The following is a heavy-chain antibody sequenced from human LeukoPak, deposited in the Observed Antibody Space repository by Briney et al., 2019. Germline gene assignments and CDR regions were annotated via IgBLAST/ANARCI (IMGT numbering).Heavy chain of an antibody. V-gene: IGHV3-7*02. CDR3: AKNGGPHGMDV. CDR1: GFTFSNIW. J-gene: IGHJ6*02. D-gene: IGHD3-16*01. CDR2: IKHDGSET. Sequence: GGSLRLSCAASGFTFSNIWMSWVRQAPGKGLEWVANIKHDGSETNYVDSVRGRFTISRDNAKNSLHLQMNSLRVEDTAVYYCAKNGGPHGMDVWGQGTTVTVSS.